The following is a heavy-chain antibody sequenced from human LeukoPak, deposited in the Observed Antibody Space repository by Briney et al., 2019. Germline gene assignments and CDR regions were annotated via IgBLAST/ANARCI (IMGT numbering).Heavy chain of an antibody. Sequence: GGSLRLSCAASGFTVSSNYMSWVRQAPGKGLEWVSAISGSGGSTYYADSVKGRFTISRDNSKNTLYLQMNSLRAEDTAVYYCAKVWRLGYCSGGSCGYHFDYWGQGTLVTVSS. CDR3: AKVWRLGYCSGGSCGYHFDY. V-gene: IGHV3-23*01. D-gene: IGHD2-15*01. J-gene: IGHJ4*02. CDR2: ISGSGGST. CDR1: GFTVSSNY.